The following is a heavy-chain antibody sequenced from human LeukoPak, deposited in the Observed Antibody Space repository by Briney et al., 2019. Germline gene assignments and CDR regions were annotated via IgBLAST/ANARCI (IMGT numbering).Heavy chain of an antibody. J-gene: IGHJ4*02. D-gene: IGHD1-26*01. CDR1: GFTFSNYD. V-gene: IGHV3-30*02. CDR3: AKDRIRESYAFDY. Sequence: PGGSLRLSCAASGFTFSNYDMHWVRQAPGKGLEWVAFIRYDGSNKYYADSVKGRFTISRDNSKNTLYLQMNSLRAEDTAVYYCAKDRIRESYAFDYWGQGTLVTVSS. CDR2: IRYDGSNK.